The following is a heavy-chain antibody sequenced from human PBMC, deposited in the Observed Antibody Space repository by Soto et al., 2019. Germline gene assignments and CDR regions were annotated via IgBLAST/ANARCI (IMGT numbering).Heavy chain of an antibody. CDR2: ISYDGSNK. D-gene: IGHD5-18*01. Sequence: QVQLVESGGGVVQPGRSLRLSCAASGFTFSSYAMHWVRQAPGKGLEWVAVISYDGSNKYYADSVKGRFTISRDNSKNTLYLQMNSLRAEDTAVYYCARPRQIQGINPLDYWGQGTLVTVSS. J-gene: IGHJ4*02. CDR1: GFTFSSYA. V-gene: IGHV3-30-3*01. CDR3: ARPRQIQGINPLDY.